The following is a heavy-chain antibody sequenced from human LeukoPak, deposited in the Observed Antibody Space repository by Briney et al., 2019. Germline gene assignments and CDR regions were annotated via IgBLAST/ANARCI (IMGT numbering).Heavy chain of an antibody. CDR1: GFTFSSYE. V-gene: IGHV3-48*03. CDR2: ISSSGSTI. Sequence: GGSLRFFHAASGFTFSSYEMNWVSQAPGKGLEWVSYISSSGSTIYYADSVKGRFTISRDNAKNSLYLQMNSLIAEDTAVYYCAELGITIIGGVWGKGTTVTISS. CDR3: AELGITIIGGV. D-gene: IGHD3-10*02. J-gene: IGHJ6*04.